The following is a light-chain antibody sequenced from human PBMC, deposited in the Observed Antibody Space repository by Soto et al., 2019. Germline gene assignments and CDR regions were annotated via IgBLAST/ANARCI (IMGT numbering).Light chain of an antibody. CDR1: SSDVDTYNY. V-gene: IGLV2-14*01. J-gene: IGLJ2*01. CDR3: SSYTTSSTLV. Sequence: QSVLAQPASVSGSPGQSITIYCTATSSDVDTYNYVSWYQQHPGKAPKLMIFEVANRPSGVSNRFSGSKSGNTASLIISGLQAEYEANYYCSSYTTSSTLVFGGGTQLTVL. CDR2: EVA.